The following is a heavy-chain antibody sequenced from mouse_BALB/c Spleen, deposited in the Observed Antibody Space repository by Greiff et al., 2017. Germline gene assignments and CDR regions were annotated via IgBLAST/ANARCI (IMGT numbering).Heavy chain of an antibody. CDR1: GFTFSSYG. J-gene: IGHJ3*01. V-gene: IGHV5-6-3*01. CDR3: ARAGRGFAY. Sequence: EVMLVESGGGLVQPGGSLKLSCAASGFTFSSYGMSWVRQTPDKRLELVATINSNGGSTYYPDSVKGRFTISRDNAKNTLYLQMSSLKSEDTAMYYCARAGRGFAYWGQGTLVTVSA. CDR2: INSNGGST.